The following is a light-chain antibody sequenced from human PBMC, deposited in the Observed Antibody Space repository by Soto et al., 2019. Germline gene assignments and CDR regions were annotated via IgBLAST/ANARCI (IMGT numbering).Light chain of an antibody. Sequence: QSALTQPRSVSGSPGQSVTISCTGTSSDVGGYNYVSWYQQHPGKAPKLMIYDVSKRPSGVPDRFSGSKSGNTDSLTISGLQAEDEADYYCCSYAGSYSQVVFGGGTKLTVL. V-gene: IGLV2-11*01. CDR1: SSDVGGYNY. J-gene: IGLJ2*01. CDR3: CSYAGSYSQVV. CDR2: DVS.